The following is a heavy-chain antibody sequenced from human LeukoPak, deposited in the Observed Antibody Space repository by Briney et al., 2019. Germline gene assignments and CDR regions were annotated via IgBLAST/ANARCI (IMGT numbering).Heavy chain of an antibody. CDR2: IIGRGGGT. D-gene: IGHD3-9*01. CDR3: ARGPGFDWWYSDS. V-gene: IGHV3-23*01. CDR1: GFTFSRCS. J-gene: IGHJ4*02. Sequence: GRTLRLSCAPSGFTFSRCSMSWVPQAPERGLEGVIAIIGRGGGTSYADSVKGRFTISRDNSKNTLYLQMNSLRAEDTAVYYCARGPGFDWWYSDSWGQGTLVTVSS.